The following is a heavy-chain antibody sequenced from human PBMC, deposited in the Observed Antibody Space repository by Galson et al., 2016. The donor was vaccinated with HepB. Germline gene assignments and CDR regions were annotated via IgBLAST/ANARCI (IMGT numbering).Heavy chain of an antibody. CDR3: ARRSSDAFDI. D-gene: IGHD3-10*01. Sequence: QSGAEVKKPGESLKISCEGSGYSFTSYWIGWVRQMPGKGLEWMGTIYPGDSDTRYSPSSQGQVTISADKSISAAYLQWNSLKASDTAIYYCARRSSDAFDIWGQGTMVTVS. CDR1: GYSFTSYW. J-gene: IGHJ3*02. V-gene: IGHV5-51*01. CDR2: IYPGDSDT.